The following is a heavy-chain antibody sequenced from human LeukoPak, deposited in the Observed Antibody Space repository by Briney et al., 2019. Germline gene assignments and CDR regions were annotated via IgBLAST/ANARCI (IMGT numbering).Heavy chain of an antibody. CDR3: ARGFWAY. Sequence: GGSLRLSCAASGFTFCRYAIHCVRQAPGGGGEGVADISYDGSNKYSADSAKPRLTISRDNSNNSLYRQLNSLRAEDTAVYYRARGFWAYWGQGTLVTVSS. CDR2: ISYDGSNK. J-gene: IGHJ4*02. D-gene: IGHD7-27*01. V-gene: IGHV3-30-3*01. CDR1: GFTFCRYA.